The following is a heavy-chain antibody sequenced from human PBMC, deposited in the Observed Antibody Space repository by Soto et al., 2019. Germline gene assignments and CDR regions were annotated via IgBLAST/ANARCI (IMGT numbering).Heavy chain of an antibody. CDR1: GFTFNSYW. J-gene: IGHJ4*02. CDR2: INSDGSST. CDR3: ASSLLTPFDY. D-gene: IGHD7-27*01. V-gene: IGHV3-74*01. Sequence: EVQLVESGGGLVQPGGSLRLSCAASGFTFNSYWIHWVRQAPGKGLVWVSGINSDGSSTSYADSVKGRFTISRDNAKNTLYLQMNSLRAEDTAVYYCASSLLTPFDYWGQGTLVTVSS.